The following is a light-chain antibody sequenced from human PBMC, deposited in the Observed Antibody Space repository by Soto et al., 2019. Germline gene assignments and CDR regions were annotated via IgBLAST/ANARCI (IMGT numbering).Light chain of an antibody. CDR3: QQYYSPWT. Sequence: DIVMTQSPDSLAVSLGERATINWKSSQSVLYNSNNKNYLACYQQKPGQPPKLLIYWASTRESGVPDRFSGSGSGTDFTLTISSLQAEDVAVYYCQQYYSPWTFGQGTKVEIK. J-gene: IGKJ1*01. CDR2: WAS. CDR1: QSVLYNSNNKNY. V-gene: IGKV4-1*01.